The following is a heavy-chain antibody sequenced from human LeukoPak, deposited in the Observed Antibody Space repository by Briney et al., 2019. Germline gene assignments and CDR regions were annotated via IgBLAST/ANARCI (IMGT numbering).Heavy chain of an antibody. CDR3: ARGVAGLSPQLLPFFFLDF. J-gene: IGHJ4*02. V-gene: IGHV1-2*02. CDR1: VYTFSRYH. D-gene: IGHD2-2*01. CDR2: INPKRGDT. Sequence: PSASVNLSCKASVYTFSRYHIHWVRQPPGKGREGMGWINPKRGDTNFAQTSQGRVTITRDTPINTAYMELSTLRSDDTAVYYCARGVAGLSPQLLPFFFLDFRGRGTLVTVSS.